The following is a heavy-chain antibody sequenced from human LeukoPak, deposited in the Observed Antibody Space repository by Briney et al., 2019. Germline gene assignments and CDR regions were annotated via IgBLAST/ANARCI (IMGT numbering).Heavy chain of an antibody. J-gene: IGHJ3*02. CDR3: ARVHDYDFWSGLGAFDI. CDR1: GFTFSSYW. V-gene: IGHV3-7*01. Sequence: GGSLRLSCAASGFTFSSYWMSWVRQAPGKGLEWVANIKQDGSEKYYVDSVKGRFTISRDNAKNSLYLQMNSLRAEDTAVYYCARVHDYDFWSGLGAFDIWGQGTWSPSLQ. CDR2: IKQDGSEK. D-gene: IGHD3-3*01.